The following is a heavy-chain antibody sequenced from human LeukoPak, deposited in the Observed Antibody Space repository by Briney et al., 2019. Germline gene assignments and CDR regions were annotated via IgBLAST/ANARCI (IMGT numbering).Heavy chain of an antibody. Sequence: AVKVSCKASVGTFSSYAISWVRQAPGQGLEWMGGIIPIFGTANNAQKFRGRVTITTDGSTSTAYMELSSLRSEDTAVYYCARGQGYNYAPFDYWGEGTLVTVSS. CDR1: VGTFSSYA. CDR2: IIPIFGTA. V-gene: IGHV1-69*05. CDR3: ARGQGYNYAPFDY. D-gene: IGHD5-18*01. J-gene: IGHJ4*02.